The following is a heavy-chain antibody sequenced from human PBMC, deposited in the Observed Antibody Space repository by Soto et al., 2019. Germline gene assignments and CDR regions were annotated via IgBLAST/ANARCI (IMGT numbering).Heavy chain of an antibody. Sequence: SETRSLTCTVCGDSISSYYWNWVRQPPGQGLEWIGYISNSGGTNVNPSLKGRVTLSVDASMNQFSLRLSSVTAADTAVYFRSSVFGAYGYFTYWGRGTLVTFSP. D-gene: IGHD3-16*01. CDR1: GDSISSYY. CDR3: SSVFGAYGYFTY. J-gene: IGHJ4*02. CDR2: ISNSGGT. V-gene: IGHV4-59*01.